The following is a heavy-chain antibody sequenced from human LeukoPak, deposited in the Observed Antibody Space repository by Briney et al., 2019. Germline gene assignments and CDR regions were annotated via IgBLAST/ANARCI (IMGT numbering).Heavy chain of an antibody. D-gene: IGHD3-22*01. Sequence: SETLSLTCTVSGGSISSSSYYWGWIRQPPGKGLEWIGSIYYSGSTYYNPSLKSRVTISVDTSKNQFSLKLSSVTAADTAVYYCNLNNYYDSSGYYYVFDYWGQGTLVTVSS. J-gene: IGHJ4*02. CDR2: IYYSGST. V-gene: IGHV4-39*07. CDR1: GGSISSSSYY. CDR3: NLNNYYDSSGYYYVFDY.